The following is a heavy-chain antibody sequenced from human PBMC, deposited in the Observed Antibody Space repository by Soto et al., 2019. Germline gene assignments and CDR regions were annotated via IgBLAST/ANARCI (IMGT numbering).Heavy chain of an antibody. CDR2: ISPWKGNT. CDR1: GYNFMPYG. Sequence: QVQLVQSGAEVKKPGASVKVSCKASGYNFMPYGVNWVRQAPGQGLEWMGWISPWKGNTNYAQSFQGRVTMTTDTSTSTAYMELRSLTSDDTAVYYCARDLDPSGSYYTDYGGTGTLVTVSS. CDR3: ARDLDPSGSYYTDY. D-gene: IGHD3-10*01. V-gene: IGHV1-18*04. J-gene: IGHJ4*02.